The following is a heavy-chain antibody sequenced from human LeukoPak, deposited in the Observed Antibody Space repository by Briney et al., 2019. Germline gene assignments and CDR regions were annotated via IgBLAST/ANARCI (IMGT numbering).Heavy chain of an antibody. J-gene: IGHJ4*02. D-gene: IGHD6-13*01. V-gene: IGHV4-34*01. CDR3: ARADSSSWYRSTFDY. Sequence: SETLSLTCAVYGGSFSGYYWSWIRQPPGKGLEWIGEINHSGSTNYNPSLKSRVTISADTSKNQFSLKLSSVTAADTAVYYCARADSSSWYRSTFDYWGQGTLVTVSS. CDR1: GGSFSGYY. CDR2: INHSGST.